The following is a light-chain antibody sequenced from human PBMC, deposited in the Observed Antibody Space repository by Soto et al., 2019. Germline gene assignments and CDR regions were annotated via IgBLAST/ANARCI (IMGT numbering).Light chain of an antibody. CDR1: ETIVSNY. Sequence: EIILTQSPGTLSLSPGERATLSCRASETIVSNYLAWYQQKPGQAPRLLIYGASRGATGIPDRFSGSGSATEFTLTINRLEPEDFAVYFCQQYLRFPTTFGQGTRLEIK. V-gene: IGKV3-20*01. CDR2: GAS. CDR3: QQYLRFPTT. J-gene: IGKJ5*01.